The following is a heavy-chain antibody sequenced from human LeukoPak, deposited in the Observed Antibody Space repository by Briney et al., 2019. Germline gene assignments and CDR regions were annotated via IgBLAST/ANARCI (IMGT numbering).Heavy chain of an antibody. CDR1: GGSISSYY. J-gene: IGHJ4*02. CDR2: IYYSGST. Sequence: PSETLSLTCTVSGGSISSYYWSWIRQPPGKGLEWIGYIYYSGSTYYNPSLKSRVTISVDTSKNQFSLKLSSVTAADTAVYFCARGTDPDYYYDSSGYYSYYFDYWGQGTLVTVSS. D-gene: IGHD3-22*01. V-gene: IGHV4-59*08. CDR3: ARGTDPDYYYDSSGYYSYYFDY.